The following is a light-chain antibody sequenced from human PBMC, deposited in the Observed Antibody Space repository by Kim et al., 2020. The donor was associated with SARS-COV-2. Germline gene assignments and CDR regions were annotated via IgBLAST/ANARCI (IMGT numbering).Light chain of an antibody. J-gene: IGKJ5*01. CDR3: QQYGKAPIT. V-gene: IGKV3-20*01. CDR1: QSVPSNY. Sequence: SPGERVTLSCRASQSVPSNYLAWYQQRPGQAPRLLISGASNRATVIPGRFSGSGSGTDFTLTIRRLEPEDFVMYYCQQYGKAPITFGQGTRLEIK. CDR2: GAS.